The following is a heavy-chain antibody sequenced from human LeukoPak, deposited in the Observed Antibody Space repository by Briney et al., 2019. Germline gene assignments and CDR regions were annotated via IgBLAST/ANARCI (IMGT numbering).Heavy chain of an antibody. CDR3: ARIMDIVVVPAATHYPDY. CDR2: IIPIFGIA. V-gene: IGHV1-69*04. CDR1: GGTFSSYA. J-gene: IGHJ4*02. D-gene: IGHD2-2*03. Sequence: EASVKVSCKASGGTFSSYAISWVRQAPGQGLEWMGRIIPIFGIANYAQKFQGRVTITADKSTSTAYMELSSLRSEDTAVYYCARIMDIVVVPAATHYPDYWGQGTLVTVSS.